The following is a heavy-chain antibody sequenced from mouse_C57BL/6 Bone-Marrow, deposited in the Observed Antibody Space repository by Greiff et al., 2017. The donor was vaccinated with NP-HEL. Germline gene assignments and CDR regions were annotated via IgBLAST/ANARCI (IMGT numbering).Heavy chain of an antibody. D-gene: IGHD1-1*01. CDR2: INYDGSST. CDR1: GFTFSDYY. J-gene: IGHJ1*03. Sequence: EVQRVESEGGLVQPGSSMKLSCTASGFTFSDYYMAWVRQVPEKGLEWVANINYDGSSTYYLDSLKSRFIISRDNAKNILYLQMSSLKSEDTATYYCARDSYGSKDWYFDVWGTGTTVTVSS. CDR3: ARDSYGSKDWYFDV. V-gene: IGHV5-16*01.